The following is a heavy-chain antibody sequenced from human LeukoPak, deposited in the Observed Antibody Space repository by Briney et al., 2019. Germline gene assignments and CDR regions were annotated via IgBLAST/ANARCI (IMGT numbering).Heavy chain of an antibody. CDR2: ISGSGDNR. CDR1: GFTFSSYA. Sequence: PGGSLRLSCAASGFTFSSYAMNWVRQAPGKGLEWISAISGSGDNRYYADSVKGRFTISRDNSKNTLYLQMDSLRAEDTAVYYCAKERYSSGWYAYMDVWGKGTTVTVSS. D-gene: IGHD6-19*01. V-gene: IGHV3-23*01. J-gene: IGHJ6*04. CDR3: AKERYSSGWYAYMDV.